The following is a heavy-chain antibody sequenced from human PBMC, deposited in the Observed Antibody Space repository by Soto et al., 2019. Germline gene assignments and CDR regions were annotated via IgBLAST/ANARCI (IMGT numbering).Heavy chain of an antibody. CDR2: IYYSGST. CDR3: ARSGLMATAGTGRHYCGLAV. Sequence: PSETLSLTCTVSGGSIRSGGYYWSWVRQRPRRGLEWIGNIYYSGSTYYNPSLKSRLTISVDTSKNQFSLNLSSVTAADTAVYYCARSGLMATAGTGRHYCGLAVWGQATTVTVSS. D-gene: IGHD2-8*01. J-gene: IGHJ6*02. V-gene: IGHV4-31*03. CDR1: GGSIRSGGYY.